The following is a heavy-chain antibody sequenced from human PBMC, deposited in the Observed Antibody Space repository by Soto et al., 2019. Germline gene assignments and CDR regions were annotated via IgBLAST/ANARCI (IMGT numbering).Heavy chain of an antibody. V-gene: IGHV3-21*01. J-gene: IGHJ3*02. D-gene: IGHD3-9*01. CDR2: ISSSSYI. CDR3: ARGGGRLLQQTMITDTFDI. CDR1: GFTFSSYS. Sequence: GGSLRLSCAASGFTFSSYSMNWVRQAPGKGLEWVSSISSSSYIYSADSVKGRFTISRDNAKNSLYLQMNSLRVEDTAVYYCARGGGRLLQQTMITDTFDIWGQGTMVTVSS.